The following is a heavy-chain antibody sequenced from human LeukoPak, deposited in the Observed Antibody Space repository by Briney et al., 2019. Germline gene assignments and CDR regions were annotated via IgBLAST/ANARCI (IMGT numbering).Heavy chain of an antibody. J-gene: IGHJ3*02. CDR1: GYTFTGYY. CDR3: ARPTTKYSSGWATDAFDI. CDR2: INPNSGGT. V-gene: IGHV1-2*04. Sequence: ASVKVSCKASGYTFTGYYMHWVRQAPGRGLEWMGWINPNSGGTNYAQKFQGWVTMTRDTSISTAYMELSRLRSDDTAVYYCARPTTKYSSGWATDAFDIWGQGTMVTVSS. D-gene: IGHD6-19*01.